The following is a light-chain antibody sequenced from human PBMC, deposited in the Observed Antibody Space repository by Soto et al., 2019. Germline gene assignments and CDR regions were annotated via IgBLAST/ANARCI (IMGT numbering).Light chain of an antibody. Sequence: HSALTQPPSVSGAPGQRVTISCTGSSSNIGAGYDVHWYQQLPGTAPKLLIYGNSNRPSGVPDRFSGSKSGTSASLAITGLQAEDEADYYCQSYDSSPPYVFGTGTKVTVL. CDR2: GNS. J-gene: IGLJ1*01. V-gene: IGLV1-40*01. CDR3: QSYDSSPPYV. CDR1: SSNIGAGYD.